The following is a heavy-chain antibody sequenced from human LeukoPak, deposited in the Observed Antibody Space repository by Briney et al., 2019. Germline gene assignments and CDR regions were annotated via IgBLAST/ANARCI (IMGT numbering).Heavy chain of an antibody. CDR1: VYTFTGYY. Sequence: ASVKVSCKASVYTFTGYYMHWVRQAPGQGLEWMGWINPNSGGTNYAQKFQGRVTMTRDTSISTAYMELNRPRADDTAVYYCARDRDYGSGIFDYWGQGTLVSVSS. V-gene: IGHV1-2*02. D-gene: IGHD3-10*01. J-gene: IGHJ4*02. CDR2: INPNSGGT. CDR3: ARDRDYGSGIFDY.